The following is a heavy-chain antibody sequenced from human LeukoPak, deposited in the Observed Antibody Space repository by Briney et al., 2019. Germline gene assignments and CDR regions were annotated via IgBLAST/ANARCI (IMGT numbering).Heavy chain of an antibody. CDR2: ISWNSGSI. Sequence: GRSLRLSCAASGFTFDDYAMHWVRQAPGKGLEWVSGISWNSGSIGYADSVKGRFTISRDNAKNSLYLQMNSLRAEDTAVYYCARDRIVVVTAVKNDAFDFWGQGTMVTVSS. J-gene: IGHJ3*01. CDR3: ARDRIVVVTAVKNDAFDF. D-gene: IGHD2-21*02. CDR1: GFTFDDYA. V-gene: IGHV3-9*01.